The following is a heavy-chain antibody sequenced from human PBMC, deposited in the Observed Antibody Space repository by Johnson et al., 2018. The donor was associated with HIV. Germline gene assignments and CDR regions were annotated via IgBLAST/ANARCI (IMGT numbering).Heavy chain of an antibody. CDR1: GFTFSSFG. D-gene: IGHD5-24*01. CDR3: ALRDGYNYELDPVRHFDI. V-gene: IGHV3-30*03. Sequence: QVQLVESGGGVVQPGRSLRLSCATSGFTFSSFGMHWVRQAPGKGLEWVAVISYDGSNKYYADSVKGRFTISQDNSKNTLYLQMNSLRAEDTAVYYCALRDGYNYELDPVRHFDIWGQGTMVTVSS. CDR2: ISYDGSNK. J-gene: IGHJ3*02.